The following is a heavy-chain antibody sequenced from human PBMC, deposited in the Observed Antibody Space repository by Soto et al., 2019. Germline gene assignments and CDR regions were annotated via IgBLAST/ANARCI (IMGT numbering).Heavy chain of an antibody. J-gene: IGHJ4*02. V-gene: IGHV3-33*01. CDR3: GGSNRYTSSSGWGGGFDY. CDR2: IWSDGSDK. D-gene: IGHD6-6*01. Sequence: QVQLVESGGGVVQPGGSLRLSCAASGFTFSDSGMHWVRQAPGKGLEWVAVIWSDGSDKSYADSVEGRFTISRDNSKNTRYLKMNSLRAEETAVDYCGGSNRYTSSSGWGGGFDYWGQGTLVTVSS. CDR1: GFTFSDSG.